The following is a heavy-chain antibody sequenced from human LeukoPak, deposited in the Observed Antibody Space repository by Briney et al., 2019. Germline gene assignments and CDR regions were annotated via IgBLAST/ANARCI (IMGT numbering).Heavy chain of an antibody. V-gene: IGHV4-61*02. D-gene: IGHD6-13*01. J-gene: IGHJ4*02. CDR2: IYTSGST. CDR1: GGSISSGSYY. CDR3: ARTPGIAAFDY. Sequence: SQTLSLTCTVSGGSISSGSYYWSWIRQPAGKGLEWIGRIYTSGSTNYNPSLKSRVTISVDTSKNQFSLKLSSVTAADTAVYYCARTPGIAAFDYWGQGTLVTVSS.